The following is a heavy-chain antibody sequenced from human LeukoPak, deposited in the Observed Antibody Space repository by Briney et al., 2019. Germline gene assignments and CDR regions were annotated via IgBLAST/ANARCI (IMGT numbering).Heavy chain of an antibody. V-gene: IGHV3-11*01. J-gene: IGHJ6*03. CDR3: AKNGDRGAYCTGGSCYPYFYYYMDV. Sequence: GGSLTLSCAASGFTFSHYYMSWIRQAPGKGLDWVSYISSSGSNIYYPDSVKGRFTLSRDNAKNSLYLQMNSMKDEDTAIYYCAKNGDRGAYCTGGSCYPYFYYYMDVWGKGTTVTI. CDR2: ISSSGSNI. CDR1: GFTFSHYY. D-gene: IGHD2-15*01.